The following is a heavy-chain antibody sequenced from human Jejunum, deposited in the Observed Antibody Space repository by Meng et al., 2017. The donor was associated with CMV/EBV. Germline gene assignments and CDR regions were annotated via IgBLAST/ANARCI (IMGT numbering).Heavy chain of an antibody. J-gene: IGHJ5*02. D-gene: IGHD2-2*01. CDR1: GGSISSRDW. Sequence: SAVSGGSISSRDWWHWVRQPPGKGLEWIGELYHTGSTNYNPSLESRVTISVDKSKNQFSLKLSSVTAADTAVYYCARDFWSSSSSSWGQGTLVTVSS. CDR3: ARDFWSSSSSS. V-gene: IGHV4-4*02. CDR2: LYHTGST.